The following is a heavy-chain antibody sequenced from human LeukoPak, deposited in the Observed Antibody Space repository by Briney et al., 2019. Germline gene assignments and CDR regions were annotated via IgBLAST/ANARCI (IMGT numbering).Heavy chain of an antibody. Sequence: GGSLRLSCAASGFTVSSNYMSWVRQAPGKGLEWVSVIYSGGSTYYADSVKGRFTITRDNSKNTLYLQMNSLRAEDTAVYYCAREGGDGYKRDYYYMDVWGKGTTVTVSS. CDR1: GFTVSSNY. V-gene: IGHV3-66*01. CDR2: IYSGGST. D-gene: IGHD5-24*01. J-gene: IGHJ6*03. CDR3: AREGGDGYKRDYYYMDV.